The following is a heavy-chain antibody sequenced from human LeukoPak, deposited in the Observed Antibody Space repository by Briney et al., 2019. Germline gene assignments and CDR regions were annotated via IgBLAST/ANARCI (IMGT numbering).Heavy chain of an antibody. CDR3: ARPQGGRQLWLHFDY. V-gene: IGHV3-30-3*01. CDR1: GFTFSDYA. Sequence: GRSLRLSCAASGFTFSDYAIHWVRQAPGKGLEWVSAVSYDGSSQYYADSLKGRLTISRDNSKKTVYLQMNSLRAEDSAVYYCARPQGGRQLWLHFDYWGQGTQVTVSS. D-gene: IGHD5-18*01. J-gene: IGHJ4*02. CDR2: VSYDGSSQ.